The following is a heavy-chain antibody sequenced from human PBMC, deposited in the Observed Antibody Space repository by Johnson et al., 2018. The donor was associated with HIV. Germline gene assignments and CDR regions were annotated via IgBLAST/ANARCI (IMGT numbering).Heavy chain of an antibody. CDR3: ARGKAYRDAFDI. CDR1: GFTFSSYG. J-gene: IGHJ3*02. Sequence: VQLVESGGGLVQPGGSLRLSCAASGFTFSSYGMHWVRQAPGKGLEWVSVIYSGGSTYYADSVKGRFTISRDNSKNTLYLQMNSLRAEDTAVYYCARGKAYRDAFDIWGQGTMVTVSS. D-gene: IGHD3-16*01. V-gene: IGHV3-66*01. CDR2: IYSGGST.